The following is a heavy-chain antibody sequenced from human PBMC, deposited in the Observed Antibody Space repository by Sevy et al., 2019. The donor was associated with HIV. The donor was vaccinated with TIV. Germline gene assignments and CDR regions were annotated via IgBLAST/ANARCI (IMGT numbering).Heavy chain of an antibody. D-gene: IGHD3-9*01. J-gene: IGHJ3*02. CDR1: GFTFSSYA. CDR3: AKDRYFYGDHVDAFDI. CDR2: ISGSGGST. V-gene: IGHV3-23*01. Sequence: GGSLRLSCAASGFTFSSYAMSWVRQAPGKGPEWVSAISGSGGSTYYADSVKGRFTISRDNSKNTLYLQMNSLRAEDTAVYYCAKDRYFYGDHVDAFDIWGQGTMVTVSS.